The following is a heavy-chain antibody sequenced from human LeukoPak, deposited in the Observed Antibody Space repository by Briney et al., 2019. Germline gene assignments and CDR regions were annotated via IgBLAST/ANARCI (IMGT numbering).Heavy chain of an antibody. V-gene: IGHV3-66*02. J-gene: IGHJ4*02. D-gene: IGHD4-17*01. CDR2: IYSGGST. CDR1: GFTVSSNY. Sequence: GGSLRLSCAASGFTVSSNYMSWVRQAPGKGLEWVSVIYSGGSTYYADSVKGRFTISRDNSKNTLYLQMNSLRAEDTAVYYCAIGHDYGDYVLDYWGQGTLVTVSS. CDR3: AIGHDYGDYVLDY.